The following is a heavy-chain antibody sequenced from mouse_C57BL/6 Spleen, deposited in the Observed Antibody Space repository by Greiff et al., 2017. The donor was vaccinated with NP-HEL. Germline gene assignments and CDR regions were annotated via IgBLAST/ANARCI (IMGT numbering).Heavy chain of an antibody. CDR2: IDPENGDT. J-gene: IGHJ1*03. Sequence: VQLQQSGAELVRPGASVKLSCTASGFNIKDDYMHWVKQRPEQGLEWIGWIDPENGDTEYASKFQGKATITADTSSNTAYLQLSSLTSEDTAVYYCTTRNYDYDGWYFDVWGTGTTVTVSS. CDR3: TTRNYDYDGWYFDV. D-gene: IGHD2-4*01. V-gene: IGHV14-4*01. CDR1: GFNIKDDY.